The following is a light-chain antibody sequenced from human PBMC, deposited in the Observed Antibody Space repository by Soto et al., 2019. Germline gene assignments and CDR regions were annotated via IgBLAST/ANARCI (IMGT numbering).Light chain of an antibody. V-gene: IGKV1-27*01. CDR3: QKYNSAPHT. J-gene: IGKJ4*01. CDR2: AAS. CDR1: QDISNY. Sequence: DIQMTQSPSSLSASVGDRVTITCRTSQDISNYLAWYQQKPGKVPKLLIYAASTLQSGVPSRFSGGGSVTDFSLTSSSLQPEDVATYYCQKYNSAPHTFGGGTQVEIQ.